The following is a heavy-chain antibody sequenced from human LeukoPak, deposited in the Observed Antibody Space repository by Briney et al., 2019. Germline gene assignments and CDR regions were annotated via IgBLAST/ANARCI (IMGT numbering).Heavy chain of an antibody. CDR1: GFTFSSYG. V-gene: IGHV3-33*01. CDR2: IWYDGSNK. CDR3: ARDRLPGIAAARGWFDP. D-gene: IGHD6-13*01. Sequence: GGSLRLSCAASGFTFSSYGMHWVRQAPGKGLEWVAVIWYDGSNKYYADSVKGRFTISRDNSKNTLYLQMNSLRAEDTAVYYCARDRLPGIAAARGWFDPWGQGTLVTVSP. J-gene: IGHJ5*02.